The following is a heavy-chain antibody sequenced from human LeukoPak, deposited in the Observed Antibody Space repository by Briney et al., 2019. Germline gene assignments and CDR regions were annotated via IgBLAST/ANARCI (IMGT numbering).Heavy chain of an antibody. D-gene: IGHD6-6*01. CDR2: IYSGGST. Sequence: EGSLRLSCAASGFIVSGDFMSWVRQAPGKGLEWVSVIYSGGSTYYADSVKGRFTISRDTSKNTLSLQVNSLRAEDTAVYYCASLSLGHYWGQGTLVTVSS. V-gene: IGHV3-53*01. CDR1: GFIVSGDF. CDR3: ASLSLGHY. J-gene: IGHJ4*02.